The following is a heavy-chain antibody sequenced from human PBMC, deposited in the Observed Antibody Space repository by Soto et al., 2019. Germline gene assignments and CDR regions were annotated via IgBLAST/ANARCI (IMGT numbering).Heavy chain of an antibody. D-gene: IGHD3-10*01. CDR2: IRSKAYGGTT. V-gene: IGHV3-49*03. Sequence: SLRLSCTASGFTFGDYAMSWFRQAPGKGLEWVGFIRSKAYGGTTEYAASVKGRFTISRDDSKSIAYLQMNSLKTEDTAVYYCTRDLDYYGSGTSDYWGQGTLVTVSS. J-gene: IGHJ4*02. CDR1: GFTFGDYA. CDR3: TRDLDYYGSGTSDY.